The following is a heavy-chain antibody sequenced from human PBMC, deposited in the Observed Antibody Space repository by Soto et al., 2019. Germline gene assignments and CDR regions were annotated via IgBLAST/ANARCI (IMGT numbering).Heavy chain of an antibody. Sequence: GASVKVSCKASGYTFTSYGISWVRQAPGQGLEWMGWISAYNGNTNYAQELQGRVTMTTDTSTSTAYMELRSLRSDDTAVYYCARDYDILTGPYYFDYWGQGTLVTVSS. CDR2: ISAYNGNT. V-gene: IGHV1-18*01. CDR3: ARDYDILTGPYYFDY. CDR1: GYTFTSYG. D-gene: IGHD3-9*01. J-gene: IGHJ4*02.